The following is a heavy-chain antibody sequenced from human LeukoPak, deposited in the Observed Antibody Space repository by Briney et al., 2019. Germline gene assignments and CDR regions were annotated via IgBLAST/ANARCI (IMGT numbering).Heavy chain of an antibody. D-gene: IGHD6-13*01. CDR3: ARGYSASVAAADIDWYFDL. J-gene: IGHJ2*01. CDR2: IYYSGST. CDR1: GGSISSGGYY. V-gene: IGHV4-31*03. Sequence: SETQSLTCTVSGGSISSGGYYWSWIRQHPGKGLEWIGYIYYSGSTYYNPSLKSRVTISVDTSKNQFSLKLSSVTAADTAVYYCARGYSASVAAADIDWYFDLWGRGTLVTVSS.